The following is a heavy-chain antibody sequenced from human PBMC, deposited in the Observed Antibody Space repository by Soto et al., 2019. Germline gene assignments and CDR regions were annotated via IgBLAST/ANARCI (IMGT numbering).Heavy chain of an antibody. V-gene: IGHV1-18*01. D-gene: IGHD1-26*01. J-gene: IGHJ6*02. Sequence: QVQLVQSGAEVKKPGASVKVSCKASGYNFISYSISWVRQAPGQGLEWMGRITAYNGNANYAQKFQGRVTMTTDTSTNTAYMELTSMRSDVTAVVYSVKDDHCPPADFGCPDSDYYPGLDVGAQGTTVT. CDR1: GYNFISYS. CDR2: ITAYNGNA. CDR3: VKDDHCPPADFGCPDSDYYPGLDV.